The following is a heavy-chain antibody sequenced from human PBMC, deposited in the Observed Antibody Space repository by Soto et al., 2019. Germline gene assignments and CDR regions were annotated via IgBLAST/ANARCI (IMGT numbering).Heavy chain of an antibody. CDR1: GGTFSSYT. V-gene: IGHV1-69*08. CDR3: ARDRDCSSTSCYGGGNWFDP. D-gene: IGHD2-2*01. CDR2: IISILGIA. Sequence: QVQLVQSGAEVKKPGSSVKVSCKASGGTFSSYTISWVRQAPGQGLEWMGRIISILGIANYAQKFQGRVTITADKSTSTAYMELSSLRSEDTAVYYCARDRDCSSTSCYGGGNWFDPWGQGTLVTVSS. J-gene: IGHJ5*02.